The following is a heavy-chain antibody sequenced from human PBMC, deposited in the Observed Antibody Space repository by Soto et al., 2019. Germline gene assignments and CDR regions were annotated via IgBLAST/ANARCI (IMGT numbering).Heavy chain of an antibody. D-gene: IGHD3-16*01. Sequence: QVQLVESGGGLVKPGGSLRLSCAVSGFTFSDYYMSWIRQAPGKGLEWVSYISSSGSTIYYAGSVQGRFTISRDNAKNSLYLQMNSLRAEDTAGYYCARVGARGYEYIWGSPRGLDYWGQGTLVTVSS. CDR3: ARVGARGYEYIWGSPRGLDY. CDR2: ISSSGSTI. J-gene: IGHJ4*02. CDR1: GFTFSDYY. V-gene: IGHV3-11*01.